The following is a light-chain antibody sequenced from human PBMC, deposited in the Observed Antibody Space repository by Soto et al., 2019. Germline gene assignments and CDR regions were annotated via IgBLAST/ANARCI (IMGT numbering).Light chain of an antibody. V-gene: IGKV1-5*01. Sequence: DIQMTQSPSTLSASVGDRVTITCRASQSISSWLAWYQQKPGKAPKLLIYDASSLESVVPSRFSGSGSATEFTLTISCLQPDDFPTYYCEHYNCNSTFGQGTMMEIK. CDR3: EHYNCNST. CDR2: DAS. CDR1: QSISSW. J-gene: IGKJ2*01.